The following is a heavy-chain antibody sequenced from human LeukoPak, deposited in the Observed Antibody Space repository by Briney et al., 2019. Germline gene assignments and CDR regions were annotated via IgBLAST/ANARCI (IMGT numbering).Heavy chain of an antibody. Sequence: SETLSLTCAVYGGSFSGCYWSWIRQPPGKGLEWIGEINHSGSTNYNPSLKSRVTISVDTSKNRFSLKLSSVTAADTAVYYCARGVPATGTNDPEEDYWGQGTLVTVSS. V-gene: IGHV4-34*01. D-gene: IGHD2-2*01. CDR1: GGSFSGCY. J-gene: IGHJ4*02. CDR3: ARGVPATGTNDPEEDY. CDR2: INHSGST.